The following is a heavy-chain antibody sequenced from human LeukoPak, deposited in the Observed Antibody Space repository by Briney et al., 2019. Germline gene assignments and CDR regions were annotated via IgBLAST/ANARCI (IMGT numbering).Heavy chain of an antibody. CDR3: ARGEYAFDI. CDR2: INPSAGST. V-gene: IGHV1-46*04. D-gene: IGHD3-10*01. Sequence: ASVKVSCRASGHTFTRYYIHWVRQAPGQGLEWMGIINPSAGSTTYGQNLQGRVTMTRDTSTSTVYMQLSSPRSEDTAVYYCARGEYAFDIWGQGTKVTVSS. CDR1: GHTFTRYY. J-gene: IGHJ3*02.